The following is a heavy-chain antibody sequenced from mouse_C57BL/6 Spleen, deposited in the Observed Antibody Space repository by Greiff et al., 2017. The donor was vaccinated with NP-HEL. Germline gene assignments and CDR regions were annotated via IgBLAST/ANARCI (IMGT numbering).Heavy chain of an antibody. J-gene: IGHJ3*01. CDR1: GYTFTSYW. CDR3: ARDPITAVAS. D-gene: IGHD1-1*01. V-gene: IGHV1-69*01. Sequence: QVQLQQPGAELVMPGASVKLSCKASGYTFTSYWMHWVKQRPGQGLEWIGEIDPSARYTNYNQKFKGKTTLTVDKSSRTAYMQLRSLTSEDSAVYYCARDPITAVASWGQGTLVTVSA. CDR2: IDPSARYT.